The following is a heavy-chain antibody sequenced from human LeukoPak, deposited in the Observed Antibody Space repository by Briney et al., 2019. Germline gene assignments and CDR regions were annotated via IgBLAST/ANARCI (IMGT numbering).Heavy chain of an antibody. Sequence: GGSLRLSCAASGFTFSTYGLHWVRQAPGRGLEWVALIWYDGSNKYYADSVKGRFTISRDNSKNTLYLQMNSLRAEDTAVYYCAREKQKYSSGWYCLDYWGQGTLVTVSS. D-gene: IGHD6-19*01. CDR3: AREKQKYSSGWYCLDY. CDR2: IWYDGSNK. V-gene: IGHV3-33*01. CDR1: GFTFSTYG. J-gene: IGHJ4*02.